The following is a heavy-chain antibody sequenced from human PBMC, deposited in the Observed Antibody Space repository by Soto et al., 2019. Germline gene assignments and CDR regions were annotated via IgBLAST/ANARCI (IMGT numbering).Heavy chain of an antibody. CDR1: GLTFSGSE. V-gene: IGHV3-48*03. J-gene: IGHJ4*02. CDR2: ISSSGDTI. D-gene: IGHD4-17*01. CDR3: AREVAYGEEAFDY. Sequence: GGSLRLSCATSGLTFSGSEMNWVRQAPGKGLEWVSYISSSGDTIYYADSVKGRFTISRDNARDSLHLQMNSLRAEDTAIYYCAREVAYGEEAFDYWGQGTLVTVSS.